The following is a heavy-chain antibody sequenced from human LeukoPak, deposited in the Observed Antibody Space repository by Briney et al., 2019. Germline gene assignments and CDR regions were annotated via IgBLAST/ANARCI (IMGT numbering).Heavy chain of an antibody. V-gene: IGHV3-53*01. J-gene: IGHJ4*02. CDR3: ASDYPNFNY. CDR2: IYSDDST. Sequence: GGSLRLSCAASGFTVSSNYMSWVRQAPGKGLEWVSLIYSDDSTYYADSVKGRFTISRDNSKTTLYLQMNSLRAEDTAVYYCASDYPNFNYWGQGTLVTVSS. CDR1: GFTVSSNY.